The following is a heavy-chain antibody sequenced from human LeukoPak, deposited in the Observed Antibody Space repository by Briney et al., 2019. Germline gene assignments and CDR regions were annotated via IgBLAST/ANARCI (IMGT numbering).Heavy chain of an antibody. J-gene: IGHJ4*02. D-gene: IGHD3-10*01. Sequence: ASVKVSCKASGYTFVAYFMHWVRQAPGQGLEWMGWINPNNGDTDSAQKFKGRVTMTRDTSISTVYMELTRLTSDDTAVYFCARDGALWVGDFTFYFDSWGQGSLVTVSS. V-gene: IGHV1-2*02. CDR3: ARDGALWVGDFTFYFDS. CDR2: INPNNGDT. CDR1: GYTFVAYF.